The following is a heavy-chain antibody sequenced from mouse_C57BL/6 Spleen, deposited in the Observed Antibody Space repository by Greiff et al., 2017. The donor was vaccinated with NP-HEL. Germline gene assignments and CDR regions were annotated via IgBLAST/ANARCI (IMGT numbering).Heavy chain of an antibody. J-gene: IGHJ1*03. CDR2: IYPGGGYT. CDR1: GYTFTNYW. CDR3: ARKSNHWYFDV. D-gene: IGHD2-5*01. V-gene: IGHV1-63*01. Sequence: VQLQQSGAELVRPGTSVKMSCKASGYTFTNYWIGWAKQRPGHGLEWIGDIYPGGGYTNYNEKFKGKATLTADKSSSTAYMQFSSLTSEDSAIYYCARKSNHWYFDVWGTGTTVTVSS.